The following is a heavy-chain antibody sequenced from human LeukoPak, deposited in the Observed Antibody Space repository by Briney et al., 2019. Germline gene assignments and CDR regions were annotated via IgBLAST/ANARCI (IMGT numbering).Heavy chain of an antibody. V-gene: IGHV4-34*01. J-gene: IGHJ4*02. D-gene: IGHD3-22*01. Sequence: SETLSLTCAVYGGSFSGYYWSWIRQPPGKGLEWIGEINHSGSTNYNPSLKSRVTISVDTSKNQFSLKLSSVTAADTAVYYCARGETYYYDSSGYYSSYLDYWGQGTLVTVSS. CDR1: GGSFSGYY. CDR2: INHSGST. CDR3: ARGETYYYDSSGYYSSYLDY.